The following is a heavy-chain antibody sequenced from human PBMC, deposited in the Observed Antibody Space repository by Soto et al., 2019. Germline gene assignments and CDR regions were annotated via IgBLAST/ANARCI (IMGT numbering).Heavy chain of an antibody. D-gene: IGHD3-3*01. CDR1: GFTFSNYW. CDR3: ARGAAVITKANDY. V-gene: IGHV3-74*01. Sequence: EVQLVESGGGLVQPGGSLRLSCAASGFTFSNYWMHWVRQAPGKGLVWVSRINGEGTSTNYADSVKGRFTISRDNAKNTQYLHMSSLRAEDTAVYYCARGAAVITKANDYWGQGTLVTVSS. CDR2: INGEGTST. J-gene: IGHJ4*02.